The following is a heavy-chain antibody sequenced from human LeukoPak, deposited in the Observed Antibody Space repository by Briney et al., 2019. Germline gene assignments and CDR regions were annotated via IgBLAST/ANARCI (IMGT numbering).Heavy chain of an antibody. D-gene: IGHD2-15*01. CDR1: GGSISSYY. Sequence: SETLSLTCTVSGGSISSYYWSWIRQPAGKGLEWIGRIYTSGSTNYNPSLKSRVTMSVDTSKNQFSLKLSSVTAADTAVYYCASSLPCSGGSCYALAGMDVWGQGTTVTVSS. CDR3: ASSLPCSGGSCYALAGMDV. J-gene: IGHJ6*02. V-gene: IGHV4-4*07. CDR2: IYTSGST.